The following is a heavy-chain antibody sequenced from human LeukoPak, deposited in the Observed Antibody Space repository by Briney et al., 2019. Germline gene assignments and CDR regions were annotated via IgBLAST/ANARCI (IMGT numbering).Heavy chain of an antibody. CDR3: ARQIASAGTAGFDF. CDR1: GGSISSYY. V-gene: IGHV4-4*07. J-gene: IGHJ4*02. Sequence: KPSETLSLTCTVSGGSISSYYWSWIWQPAGKGLEWFGRIYSTGSTNYNPSLKSRVTMSVDTSKNQFSLRLRSVTAADTAVYYCARQIASAGTAGFDFWGQGALVTVSS. CDR2: IYSTGST. D-gene: IGHD6-13*01.